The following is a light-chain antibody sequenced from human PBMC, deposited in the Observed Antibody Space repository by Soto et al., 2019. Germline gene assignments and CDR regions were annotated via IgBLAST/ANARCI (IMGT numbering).Light chain of an antibody. V-gene: IGLV1-40*01. CDR3: QSYDSSLSGSVV. Sequence: QSVLTQPPSVSGAPGQRVTISCNASSSNIGAGYDVHWYQQLPGTAPKLLIYGNSNRPSGVPDRFSGSKSGTSASLAITGLQAEDEADYYRQSYDSSLSGSVVFGGGTKVTVL. CDR2: GNS. CDR1: SSNIGAGYD. J-gene: IGLJ2*01.